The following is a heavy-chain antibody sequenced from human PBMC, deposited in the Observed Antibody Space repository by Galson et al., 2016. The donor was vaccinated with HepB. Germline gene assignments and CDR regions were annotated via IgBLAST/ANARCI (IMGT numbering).Heavy chain of an antibody. CDR3: ARGNYETS. CDR1: GFTFSIYG. D-gene: IGHD3-22*01. Sequence: SLRLSCAASGFTFSIYGMNWVRQAPGKGPEWVSYIDAGATAVRYADSVKGRFTISRDNARTLVFLQMNSLRDEDTAVYYCARGNYETSWGQGTLVAVSS. J-gene: IGHJ5*02. V-gene: IGHV3-48*02. CDR2: IDAGATAV.